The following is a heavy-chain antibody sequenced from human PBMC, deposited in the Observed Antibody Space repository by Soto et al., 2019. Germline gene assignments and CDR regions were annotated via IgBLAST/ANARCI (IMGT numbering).Heavy chain of an antibody. CDR2: MYHSGST. CDR3: VRDYSGSSFDY. Sequence: SETLSLTCACSGYSISSGYYWGWIRQPPGKGLEWIGSMYHSGSTDYNPSLKSRITISVDTSKNQIPLKLGSATAADTAVYYCVRDYSGSSFDYWGQGTLVTVYS. CDR1: GYSISSGYY. V-gene: IGHV4-38-2*02. J-gene: IGHJ4*02. D-gene: IGHD1-26*01.